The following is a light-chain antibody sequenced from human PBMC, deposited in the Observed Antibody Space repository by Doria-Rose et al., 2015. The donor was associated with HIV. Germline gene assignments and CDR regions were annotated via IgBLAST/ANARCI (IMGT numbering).Light chain of an antibody. CDR1: QSFSSTY. Sequence: EIVMTQSPGTLSLSLGERATLSCRASQSFSSTYLAWYQQKPGQAPSLLIYDGSTRATGIPDRFSASGSGTDFTLTINRLEPEDFALYCCHQYGTSWTFGQGTKVEI. V-gene: IGKV3-20*01. J-gene: IGKJ1*01. CDR2: DGS. CDR3: HQYGTSWT.